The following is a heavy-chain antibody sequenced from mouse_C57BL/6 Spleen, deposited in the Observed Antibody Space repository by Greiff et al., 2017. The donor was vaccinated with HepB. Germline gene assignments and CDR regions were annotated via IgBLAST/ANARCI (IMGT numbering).Heavy chain of an antibody. V-gene: IGHV1-80*01. CDR1: GYAFSSYW. CDR3: ARGDDGYPLFAY. CDR2: IYPGDGDT. Sequence: VKLMESGAELVKPGASVKISCKASGYAFSSYWMNWVKQRPGKGLEWIGQIYPGDGDTNYNGKFKGKATLTADKSSSTAYMQLSSLTSEDSAVYFCARGDDGYPLFAYWGQGTLVTVSA. J-gene: IGHJ3*01. D-gene: IGHD2-3*01.